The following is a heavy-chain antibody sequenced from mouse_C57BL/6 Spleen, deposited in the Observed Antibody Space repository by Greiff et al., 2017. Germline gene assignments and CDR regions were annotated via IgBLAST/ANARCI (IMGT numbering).Heavy chain of an antibody. V-gene: IGHV1-9*01. CDR1: GYTFTGYW. J-gene: IGHJ2*01. Sequence: QVQLQQSGAELMKPGASVKLSCKATGYTFTGYWIEWVKQRPGHGLEWIGEILPGRGSTNYNEKFKGKATFTADTSSNTAYMQLSSLTTEDSAIYYCARGDYDYDGYFDYWGQGTTLTVSS. D-gene: IGHD2-4*01. CDR2: ILPGRGST. CDR3: ARGDYDYDGYFDY.